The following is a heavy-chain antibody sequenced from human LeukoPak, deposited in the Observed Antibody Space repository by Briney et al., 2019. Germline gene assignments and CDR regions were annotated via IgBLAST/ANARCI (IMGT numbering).Heavy chain of an antibody. Sequence: ASVKVSCKASGGTFSSYAISWVRQAPGQGLEWMGGIIPIFGTANYAQKFQGRVTTTADESTSTAYMELSSLRSEDTAVYYCAREQPADNYYGMDVWGQGTTVTVSS. CDR1: GGTFSSYA. J-gene: IGHJ6*02. V-gene: IGHV1-69*13. CDR3: AREQPADNYYGMDV. CDR2: IIPIFGTA. D-gene: IGHD2-2*01.